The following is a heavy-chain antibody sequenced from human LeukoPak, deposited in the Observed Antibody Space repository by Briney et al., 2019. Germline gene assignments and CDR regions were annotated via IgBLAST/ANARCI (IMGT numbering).Heavy chain of an antibody. Sequence: GGSLSLSCAASGFIFSNYAMQWVRQAPGKGLEWLAVISSGGETKIYADSVRGRFTVSRDNSKNTVSLQMNSLRPEDTALYYCAKDEASTAPGTFDYWGQGTLVTVSS. J-gene: IGHJ4*02. CDR2: ISSGGETK. D-gene: IGHD6-13*01. V-gene: IGHV3-30*18. CDR1: GFIFSNYA. CDR3: AKDEASTAPGTFDY.